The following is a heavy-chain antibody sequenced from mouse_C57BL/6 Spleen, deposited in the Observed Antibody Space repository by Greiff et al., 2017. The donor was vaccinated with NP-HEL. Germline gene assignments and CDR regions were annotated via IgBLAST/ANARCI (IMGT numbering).Heavy chain of an antibody. CDR1: GYTFTSYW. Sequence: QVQLQQPGAELVMPGASVKLSCKASGYTFTSYWMHWVKQRPGQGFEWIGEIDPSDSYTNYNQKFKGKSTLTVDKSSSTAYMQLSSLTSEDSAVYYCARRKITTVPDYYAMDYWGQGTSVTVSS. V-gene: IGHV1-69*01. D-gene: IGHD1-1*01. CDR3: ARRKITTVPDYYAMDY. CDR2: IDPSDSYT. J-gene: IGHJ4*01.